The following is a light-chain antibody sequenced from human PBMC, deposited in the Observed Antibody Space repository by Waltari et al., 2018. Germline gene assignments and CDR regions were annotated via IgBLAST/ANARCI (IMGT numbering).Light chain of an antibody. CDR3: SSFTSSSTYV. CDR2: AVN. V-gene: IGLV2-14*01. J-gene: IGLJ1*01. CDR1: SGDVGAYNY. Sequence: QSALTQPASVSGSPGQSIAISCTGASGDVGAYNYVSWSRQHPGKAPKLMIYAVNKRPSGVSDRFSGSKAGNTASLTISGLQAEDEADYYCSSFTSSSTYVFGTGTKVTVL.